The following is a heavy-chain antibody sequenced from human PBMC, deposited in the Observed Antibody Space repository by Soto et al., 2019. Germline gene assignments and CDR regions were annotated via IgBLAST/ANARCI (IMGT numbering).Heavy chain of an antibody. CDR2: IIPIFGTP. J-gene: IGHJ4*02. Sequence: SVKVSCKASGGTFSSYAICWVRQAPGQGLEWMGGIIPIFGTPKYAQKFQGRVTIIADASTTTAYMELTSLRSDDTAVYYCASPSHYENGGYYLPFDSWGQGTLVTVSS. D-gene: IGHD3-22*01. CDR1: GGTFSSYA. V-gene: IGHV1-69*13. CDR3: ASPSHYENGGYYLPFDS.